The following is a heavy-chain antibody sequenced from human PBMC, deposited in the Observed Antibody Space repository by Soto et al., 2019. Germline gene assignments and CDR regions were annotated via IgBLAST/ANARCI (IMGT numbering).Heavy chain of an antibody. CDR2: IYYSGST. CDR1: GGSISSSSYY. J-gene: IGHJ6*02. CDR3: ARHPRTIRPTGYYYYGMDV. Sequence: SETLSLTCTVSGGSISSSSYYWGWIRQPPGKGLEWIGSIYYSGSTYYNPSLKSRVTISVDTSKNQFSLKLSSVTAADTAVYYCARHPRTIRPTGYYYYGMDVWGQGTTVTVSS. V-gene: IGHV4-39*01. D-gene: IGHD1-1*01.